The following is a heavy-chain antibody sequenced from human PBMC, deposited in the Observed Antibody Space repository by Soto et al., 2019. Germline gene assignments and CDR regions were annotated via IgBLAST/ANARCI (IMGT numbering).Heavy chain of an antibody. CDR3: AREEAMVRGVIITSAFDI. CDR1: SGSISSSNW. CDR2: IYHSGST. D-gene: IGHD3-10*01. V-gene: IGHV4-4*02. J-gene: IGHJ3*02. Sequence: QVQLQESGPGLVKPSGTLSLTCAVSSGSISSSNWWSWVRQPPGKGLEWIGEIYHSGSTNYNPSLKSRVTISVDKSKNQFSLKLSSVTAADTAVYYCAREEAMVRGVIITSAFDIWGQGTMVTVSS.